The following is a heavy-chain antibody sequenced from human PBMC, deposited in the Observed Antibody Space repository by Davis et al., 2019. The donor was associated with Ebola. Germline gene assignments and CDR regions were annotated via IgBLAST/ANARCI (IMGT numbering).Heavy chain of an antibody. CDR1: GFTFSSYS. J-gene: IGHJ4*02. CDR2: ISSSSSYI. Sequence: GESLKIPCAASGFTFSSYSMNWVRQAPGKGLEWVSSISSSSSYIYYADSVKGRFTISRDNSKNTLHLQMNGLRAEDTAVYYCAAEGRSSRPGYWGQGTLVTVSS. V-gene: IGHV3-21*04. CDR3: AAEGRSSRPGY. D-gene: IGHD3-10*01.